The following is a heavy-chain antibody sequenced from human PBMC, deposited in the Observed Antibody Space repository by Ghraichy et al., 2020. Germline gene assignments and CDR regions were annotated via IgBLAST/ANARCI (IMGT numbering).Heavy chain of an antibody. Sequence: ETLSLTCAVYGGSFSGYYWSWIRQPPGKGLEWIGEINHSGSTNYNPSLKSRVTISVDTSKNQFSLKLSSVTAADTAVYYCARGRTTYYYGSGSYKGRNWFDPWGQGTLVTVSS. CDR2: INHSGST. J-gene: IGHJ5*02. D-gene: IGHD3-10*01. V-gene: IGHV4-34*01. CDR3: ARGRTTYYYGSGSYKGRNWFDP. CDR1: GGSFSGYY.